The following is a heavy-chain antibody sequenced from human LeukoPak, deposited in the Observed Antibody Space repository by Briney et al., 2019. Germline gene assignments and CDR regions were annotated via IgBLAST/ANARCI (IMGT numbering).Heavy chain of an antibody. CDR3: AREGGPYRPLDY. J-gene: IGHJ4*02. Sequence: NPSETLSLTCGVSGGSISNTNWWTWVRQPPGKGLEWIGEFNLQGSTNYTPSLKSRVAISVDKSENHISLKLTSVTAPDTAVYYCAREGGPYRPLDYSGQGTLVTVAS. CDR2: FNLQGST. V-gene: IGHV4-4*02. CDR1: GGSISNTNW.